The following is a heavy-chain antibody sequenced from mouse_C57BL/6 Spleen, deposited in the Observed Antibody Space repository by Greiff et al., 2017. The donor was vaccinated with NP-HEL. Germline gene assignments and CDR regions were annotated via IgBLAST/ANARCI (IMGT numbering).Heavy chain of an antibody. V-gene: IGHV1-69*01. CDR3: ARGGGNYLDY. CDR2: IDPSDSYT. Sequence: VQLQQSGAELVMPGASVKLSCKASGYTFTSYWMHWVKQRPGQGLEWIGEIDPSDSYTNYNQKFKGKSTLTVDKSSSTAYMQLSSLTSEDSAVYYCARGGGNYLDYWGQGTTLTVSS. J-gene: IGHJ2*01. CDR1: GYTFTSYW.